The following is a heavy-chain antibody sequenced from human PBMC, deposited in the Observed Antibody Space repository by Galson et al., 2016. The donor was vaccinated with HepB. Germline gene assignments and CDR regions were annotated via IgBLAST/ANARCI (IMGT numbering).Heavy chain of an antibody. Sequence: SLRLSCATSGFIFGDYAMSWFRQAPGKGLEWVANINQDGSTTSYADSVKGRFTVSRDNAKNTLYMQMNSLRAEDTAVYYCAKDRNTVVNYGRDVWGQGNKVPVSS. CDR2: INQDGSTT. CDR3: AKDRNTVVNYGRDV. D-gene: IGHD4-23*01. J-gene: IGHJ6*02. CDR1: GFIFGDYA. V-gene: IGHV3-7*03.